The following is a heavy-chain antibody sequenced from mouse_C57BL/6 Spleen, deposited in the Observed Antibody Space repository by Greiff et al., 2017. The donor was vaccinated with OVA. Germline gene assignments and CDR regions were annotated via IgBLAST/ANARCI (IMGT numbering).Heavy chain of an antibody. V-gene: IGHV3-6*01. CDR1: GYSITSGYY. D-gene: IGHD1-1*01. CDR3: ANYYGSSHWYFDV. CDR2: ISYDGSN. J-gene: IGHJ1*03. Sequence: EVKLVESGPGLVKPSQSLSLTCSVTGYSITSGYYWNWIRQFPGNKLEWMGYISYDGSNNYNPSLKNRISIPRDTSKNQFFLKLNSVATEDTATYDCANYYGSSHWYFDVWGTGTTVTVSS.